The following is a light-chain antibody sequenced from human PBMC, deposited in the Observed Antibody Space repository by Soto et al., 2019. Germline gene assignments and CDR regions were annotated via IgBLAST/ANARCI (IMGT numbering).Light chain of an antibody. CDR1: SSNIGAGYD. CDR3: QSYDTSLSASHV. CDR2: GNS. Sequence: QSVLTQPPSVSGAPGQSVTISCTGSSSNIGAGYDVHWYQQLPGTAPKLLIFGNSDRPSGVPDRFSGSKSGTSASLAITGLQAEDEADYYCQSYDTSLSASHVFGTGTKVTVL. V-gene: IGLV1-40*01. J-gene: IGLJ1*01.